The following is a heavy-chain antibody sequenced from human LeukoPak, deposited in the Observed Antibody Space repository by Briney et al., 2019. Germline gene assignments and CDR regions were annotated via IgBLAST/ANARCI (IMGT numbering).Heavy chain of an antibody. CDR1: GFPFSRFY. J-gene: IGHJ4*02. CDR2: IGLSGYPL. Sequence: GGSLRLSCAVSGFPFSRFYMSWIRQAPGKGLEWISYIGLSGYPLDYADSVRGRFTISRDNAKSSLYLEMNSLRAEDTAVYYCAGKDFSSGSFSYWGQGTLVTVSS. D-gene: IGHD3-22*01. V-gene: IGHV3-11*04. CDR3: AGKDFSSGSFSY.